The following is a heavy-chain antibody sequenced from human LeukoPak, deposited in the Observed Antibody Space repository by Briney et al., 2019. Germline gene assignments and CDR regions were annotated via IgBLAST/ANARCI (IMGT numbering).Heavy chain of an antibody. Sequence: PGGSLRLSCAASGFTFSGYEMNWVRQAPGKGLEWVSYISSSGTTIYYADSVKGRFTISRDNAKNSLYLQMNSLSAEHTAVYYCARDLRASIAARPAYWGQGTLVTVSS. J-gene: IGHJ4*02. CDR1: GFTFSGYE. D-gene: IGHD6-6*01. CDR3: ARDLRASIAARPAY. V-gene: IGHV3-48*03. CDR2: ISSSGTTI.